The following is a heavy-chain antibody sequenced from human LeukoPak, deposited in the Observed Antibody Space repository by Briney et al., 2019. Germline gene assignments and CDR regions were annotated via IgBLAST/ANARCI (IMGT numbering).Heavy chain of an antibody. V-gene: IGHV4-39*01. Sequence: ASETLSHTCTVSGGSISSGGYYWGWIRQPPGKGLEWIGTMYYTGATYYNPSLKSRVTISVDTSKNQFSLRLSSVTAADTAVYYCSSYYHDNGYHYWGQGTLVTVSS. CDR2: MYYTGAT. CDR1: GGSISSGGYY. D-gene: IGHD5-12*01. CDR3: SSYYHDNGYHY. J-gene: IGHJ4*02.